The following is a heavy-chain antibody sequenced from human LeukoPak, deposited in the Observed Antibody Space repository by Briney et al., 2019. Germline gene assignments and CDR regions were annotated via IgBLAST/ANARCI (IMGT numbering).Heavy chain of an antibody. D-gene: IGHD3-10*01. V-gene: IGHV3-21*04. CDR1: GFTFSSYS. CDR3: ARGWITMVRGVSWVPTAELNAFDI. J-gene: IGHJ3*02. Sequence: GGSLRLSCAASGFTFSSYSMNWVRQAPGKGLEWVSSISSSSSYIYYADSVKGRFTISRDNAKNSVYLQMNSLRAEDTAVYYCARGWITMVRGVSWVPTAELNAFDIWGQGTMVTVSS. CDR2: ISSSSSYI.